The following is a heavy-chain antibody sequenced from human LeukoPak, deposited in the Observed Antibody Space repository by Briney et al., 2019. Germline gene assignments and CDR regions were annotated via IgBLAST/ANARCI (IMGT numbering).Heavy chain of an antibody. CDR1: GYTFTSYD. CDR2: MSPNSGDT. CDR3: ARGPPNWGYDY. V-gene: IGHV1-8*01. D-gene: IGHD7-27*01. Sequence: ASVKVSCKASGYTFTSYDFNWVRQAPGQRPGWMGWMSPNSGDTGYAQKFQDRVTMTRNTSISTAYMELSSLRSDDTAVYYCARGPPNWGYDYWGPGTLVTVSS. J-gene: IGHJ4*02.